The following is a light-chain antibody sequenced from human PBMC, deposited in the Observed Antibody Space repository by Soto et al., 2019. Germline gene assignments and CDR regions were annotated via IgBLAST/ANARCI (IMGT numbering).Light chain of an antibody. V-gene: IGLV1-44*01. CDR3: AAWGDSLNTWV. Sequence: QSVLTQPPSASGTPGQRVTISCSGSSSIIGSNAVSWYQHFPGTAPKVLIYSDDQRPSGVPDRFSGSKSGTSASLAISGLQAEDEADYFCAAWGDSLNTWVFGGGTKVTVL. J-gene: IGLJ3*02. CDR2: SDD. CDR1: SSIIGSNA.